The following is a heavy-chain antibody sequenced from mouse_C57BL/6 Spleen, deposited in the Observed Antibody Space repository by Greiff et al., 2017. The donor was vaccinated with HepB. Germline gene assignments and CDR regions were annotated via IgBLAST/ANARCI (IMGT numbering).Heavy chain of an antibody. D-gene: IGHD1-1*01. CDR2: ISSGSSTI. Sequence: DVMLVESGGGLVKPGGSLKLSCAASGFTFSDYGMHWVRQAPEKGLEWVAYISSGSSTIYYADTVKGRFTISRDKAKNTLFLQMTSLRSEDTAMYYCARRTTVVAHYAMDYWGQGTSVTVSS. V-gene: IGHV5-17*01. CDR1: GFTFSDYG. CDR3: ARRTTVVAHYAMDY. J-gene: IGHJ4*01.